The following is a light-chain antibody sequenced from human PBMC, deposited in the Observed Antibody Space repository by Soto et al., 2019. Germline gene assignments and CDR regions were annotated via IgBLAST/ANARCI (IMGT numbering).Light chain of an antibody. CDR2: DAS. Sequence: EIVLTQSPATLSLSPGERATLSCRASQGVSSYFAWYQQEPGQAPRLLIYDASNRATGIPARFSGSGPGTDFTLTISSLEPKDFAVYYCQQRSNWLPLTFGGGTKVEIK. CDR1: QGVSSY. J-gene: IGKJ4*01. V-gene: IGKV3D-11*01. CDR3: QQRSNWLPLT.